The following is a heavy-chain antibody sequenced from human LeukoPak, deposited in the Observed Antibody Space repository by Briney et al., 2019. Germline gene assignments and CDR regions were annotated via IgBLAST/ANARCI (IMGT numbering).Heavy chain of an antibody. D-gene: IGHD6-19*01. V-gene: IGHV1-2*02. CDR2: INPNSGGT. CDR1: GYTFTGYY. Sequence: GASVKVSCKASGYTFTGYYMHWVRQAPGQGLEWMGWINPNSGGTNYAQKFQGRVTMTRDTSISTAYMDLSRLRSDDTAVYYCARLTTSSGWYIDYWGQGTLVTVSS. J-gene: IGHJ4*02. CDR3: ARLTTSSGWYIDY.